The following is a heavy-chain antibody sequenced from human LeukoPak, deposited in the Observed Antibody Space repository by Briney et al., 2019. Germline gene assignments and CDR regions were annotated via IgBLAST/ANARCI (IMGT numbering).Heavy chain of an antibody. CDR3: ARGYSSGWYWTPW. D-gene: IGHD6-19*01. J-gene: IGHJ4*02. V-gene: IGHV4-38-2*02. CDR2: IYNSGST. Sequence: SETLSLTCTVSGYSISSGYYWGWIRQPPGKGLEWIGSIYNSGSTYYNPSLKSRVTISVDTSKNQFSLKLSSVTAADTAVYYCARGYSSGWYWTPWGGQGTLVTVSS. CDR1: GYSISSGYY.